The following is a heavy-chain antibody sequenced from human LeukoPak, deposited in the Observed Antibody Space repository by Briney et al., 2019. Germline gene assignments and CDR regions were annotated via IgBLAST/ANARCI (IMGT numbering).Heavy chain of an antibody. Sequence: GASVKVSCKASGYTFTGYYMHWVRQAPGQGLEWMGIINPSDSSTSYAQKFQGRVTMTRDTPTTTVYMELSSLRSEDTAVYYCARDSGWLPKVVRGVSHYYYMDVWGKGTTVTISS. D-gene: IGHD3-10*01. CDR3: ARDSGWLPKVVRGVSHYYYMDV. V-gene: IGHV1-46*01. CDR1: GYTFTGYY. J-gene: IGHJ6*03. CDR2: INPSDSST.